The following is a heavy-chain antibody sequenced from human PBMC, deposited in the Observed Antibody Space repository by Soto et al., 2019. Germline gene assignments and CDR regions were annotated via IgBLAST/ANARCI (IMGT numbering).Heavy chain of an antibody. Sequence: EVQLLASGGGLVQPGGSLRLSCAASGFTFSTYAMSWVRQAPGKGLEWVSVISASGGSTFYADSVKGRFTVSRDNSRNTLYLQVISLRVEDTAVYYCAKDLRTSTNYNYGMDVWGQGTTVTVYS. J-gene: IGHJ6*02. CDR3: AKDLRTSTNYNYGMDV. CDR1: GFTFSTYA. CDR2: ISASGGST. V-gene: IGHV3-23*01.